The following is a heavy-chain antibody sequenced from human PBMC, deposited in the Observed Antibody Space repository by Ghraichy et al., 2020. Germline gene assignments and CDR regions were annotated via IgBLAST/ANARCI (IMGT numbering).Heavy chain of an antibody. CDR1: GFTFSSYA. V-gene: IGHV3-23*01. J-gene: IGHJ4*02. CDR3: AKMRRCGGDCYDYFDD. Sequence: GESLNISCAASGFTFSSYAMSWVRQAPGKGLEWVSAISGSGGSTYNAGSVKGRFTISRDNSKNTLYLQMNSLRAEDTAVYYCAKMRRCGGDCYDYFDDWGQGARVTVSS. D-gene: IGHD2-21*01. CDR2: ISGSGGST.